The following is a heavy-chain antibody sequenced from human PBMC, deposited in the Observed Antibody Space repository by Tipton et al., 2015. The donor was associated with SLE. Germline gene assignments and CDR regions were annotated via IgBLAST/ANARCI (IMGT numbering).Heavy chain of an antibody. J-gene: IGHJ5*02. CDR2: IKSKTDGGTT. Sequence: SLRLSCAASGFTFSDYYMSWVRQAPGKGLEWVGRIKSKTDGGTTDYAAPVKGRFTISRDDSKNTLYLQMNSLKTEDTAVYYCTTRAITMVRGVIYWFDPWGQGTLVTVSS. CDR1: GFTFSDYY. V-gene: IGHV3-15*01. D-gene: IGHD3-10*01. CDR3: TTRAITMVRGVIYWFDP.